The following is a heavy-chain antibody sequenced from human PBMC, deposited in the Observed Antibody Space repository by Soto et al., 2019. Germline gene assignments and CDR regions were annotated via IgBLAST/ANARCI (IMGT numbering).Heavy chain of an antibody. D-gene: IGHD2-21*02. Sequence: PSETLSLTCIVSGESISSSSYYWGWIRQPPGKGLEWIGSIYYSGRTYYNPSFESRVTISIDTSKNQFSLKLSSVTATDTAVYYCARQRTTVVTQAYFDHWGQGALVTVS. V-gene: IGHV4-39*01. CDR3: ARQRTTVVTQAYFDH. CDR2: IYYSGRT. CDR1: GESISSSSYY. J-gene: IGHJ4*02.